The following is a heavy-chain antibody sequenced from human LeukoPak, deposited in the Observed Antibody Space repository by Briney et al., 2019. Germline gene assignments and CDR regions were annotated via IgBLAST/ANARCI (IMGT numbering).Heavy chain of an antibody. D-gene: IGHD3-22*01. Sequence: GGSLRLSCAASGFNFDDYVMSWVRQAPGKGLEWVSGIRNGGSRGYADSVKGRFTISRDNAKNSLYLQMNSLRAEDTAVYYCARVRSNYYDSSGYYYRPYDWFDPWGQGTLVTVSS. J-gene: IGHJ5*02. CDR3: ARVRSNYYDSSGYYYRPYDWFDP. CDR1: GFNFDDYV. CDR2: IRNGGSR. V-gene: IGHV3-20*04.